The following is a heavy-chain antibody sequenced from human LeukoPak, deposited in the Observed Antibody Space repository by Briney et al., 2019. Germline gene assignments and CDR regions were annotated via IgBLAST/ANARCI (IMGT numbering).Heavy chain of an antibody. CDR3: AKSFYSSCWLYYFDY. CDR1: GFTFSSYW. Sequence: GGSLRLSCAASGFTFSSYWMSWVGQAPGKGLEWVANIKQDGSEKYYVDSVKGRFTISRDNAKNSLYLQMNSLRVEDTAGYYCAKSFYSSCWLYYFDYWGQGTLVTVSS. D-gene: IGHD6-19*01. V-gene: IGHV3-7*01. CDR2: IKQDGSEK. J-gene: IGHJ4*02.